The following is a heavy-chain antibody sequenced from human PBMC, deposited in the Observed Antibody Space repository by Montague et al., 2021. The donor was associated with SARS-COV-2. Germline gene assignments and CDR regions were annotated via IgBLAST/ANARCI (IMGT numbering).Heavy chain of an antibody. V-gene: IGHV4-39*01. CDR2: IYNSGPT. D-gene: IGHD4-17*01. J-gene: IGHJ5*02. CDR1: GDSTSCPNCY. CDR3: ARHRNYGDHSLDNWFHP. Sequence: SETLSLTCTVSGDSTSCPNCYWGWIRQAPGKGLDWIGTIYNSGPTYYNPSLKSRLTISIDTSKNQFSLKLTSVTAADTAVYYCARHRNYGDHSLDNWFHPWGQGTLVTVSS.